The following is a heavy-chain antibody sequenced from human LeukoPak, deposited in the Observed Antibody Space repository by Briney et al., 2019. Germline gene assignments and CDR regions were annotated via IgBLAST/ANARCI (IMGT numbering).Heavy chain of an antibody. J-gene: IGHJ6*02. Sequence: GASVKVSCKASGGTFSSYAISWVRQAPGQGLEWMGRIIPILGIANYAQKFQGRVTITADKSTSTAYMELSSLRSEDTAVYYCAARAGYSYGRNVSYYYYYGMDVWGQGTTVTVSS. CDR3: AARAGYSYGRNVSYYYYYGMDV. V-gene: IGHV1-69*04. CDR1: GGTFSSYA. CDR2: IIPILGIA. D-gene: IGHD5-18*01.